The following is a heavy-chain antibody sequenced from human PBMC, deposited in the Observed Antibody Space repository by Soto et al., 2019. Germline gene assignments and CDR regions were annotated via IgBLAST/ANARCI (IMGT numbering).Heavy chain of an antibody. CDR1: GGSVSSGSYY. J-gene: IGHJ5*02. D-gene: IGHD3-10*01. CDR2: IYYSGST. CDR3: ARDYGSGSLPLGWFDP. Sequence: SETLSLTCTVSGGSVSSGSYYWSWIRQPPGKGLEWIGYIYYSGSTNYNPSLKSRVTISVDTSKNQFSLKLSSVTAADTAVYYCARDYGSGSLPLGWFDPWGQGTLVTVSS. V-gene: IGHV4-61*01.